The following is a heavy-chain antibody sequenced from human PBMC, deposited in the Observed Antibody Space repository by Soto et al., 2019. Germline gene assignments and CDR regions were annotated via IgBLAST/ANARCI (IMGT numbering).Heavy chain of an antibody. D-gene: IGHD2-15*01. V-gene: IGHV4-30-2*03. CDR2: IYHSGST. CDR3: ARHHFYCTGGSCYLQAYHYYGLDV. Sequence: SETLSLTCAVSGGSTSSGGYSWSWIRQPPGKGLEWIGYIYHSGSTYYNPSLKSRVTISVDPSKNQFSLKLSSVTAADTAVYYCARHHFYCTGGSCYLQAYHYYGLDVWGQGTTVTVSS. J-gene: IGHJ6*02. CDR1: GGSTSSGGYS.